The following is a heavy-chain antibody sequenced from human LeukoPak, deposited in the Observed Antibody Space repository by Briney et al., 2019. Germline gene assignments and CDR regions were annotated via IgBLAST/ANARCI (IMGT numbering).Heavy chain of an antibody. J-gene: IGHJ4*02. CDR1: GFSFPYG. V-gene: IGHV3-23*01. CDR2: ITNSGENT. Sequence: GGSLRLSCEASGFSFPYGMSWVRQAPGKGLEWVSGITNSGENTYYADSVKGRFTISRDNSKNTLYLQMNSLRAEDTAVYYCARASDAFDYWGQGTLVTVSS. CDR3: ARASDAFDY. D-gene: IGHD1-26*01.